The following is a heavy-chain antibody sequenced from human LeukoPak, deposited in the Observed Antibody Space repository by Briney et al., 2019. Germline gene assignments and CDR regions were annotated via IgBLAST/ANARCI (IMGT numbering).Heavy chain of an antibody. J-gene: IGHJ4*02. CDR1: GYTFTGYY. Sequence: ASVKVSCKASGYTFTGYYMHWVRQAPGQGLEWMGWINPNSGGTNYAQKFQGRVTMTRDTSISTAYMELSRLRSDDTAVYYCARSDTIFGVAPGGNWGRGTLVTVSS. D-gene: IGHD3-3*01. CDR3: ARSDTIFGVAPGGN. V-gene: IGHV1-2*02. CDR2: INPNSGGT.